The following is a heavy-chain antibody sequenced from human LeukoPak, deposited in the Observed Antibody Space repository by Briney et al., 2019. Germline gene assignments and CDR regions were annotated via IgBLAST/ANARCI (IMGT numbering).Heavy chain of an antibody. CDR1: GFTFSSYA. V-gene: IGHV3-23*01. Sequence: GGSVRLSCAASGFTFSSYAMSWVREAPGKGLEWVSAISGSGGSTYYADSVKGRFTISRDNSKNTLYLQMNSLRAEDTAVYYCAKAAYSSGWYYFDYWGQGTLVTVSS. CDR3: AKAAYSSGWYYFDY. J-gene: IGHJ4*02. D-gene: IGHD6-19*01. CDR2: ISGSGGST.